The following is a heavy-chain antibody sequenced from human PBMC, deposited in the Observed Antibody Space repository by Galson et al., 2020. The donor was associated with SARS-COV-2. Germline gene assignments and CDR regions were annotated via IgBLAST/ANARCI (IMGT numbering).Heavy chain of an antibody. J-gene: IGHJ3*02. Sequence: SETLSLTCTVSGGSISSSSYYWGWIRQPPGKGLEWIGSIYYSGSTYYNPSLKSRVTISVDTSKNQFSLKLSSVTAADTAVYYCARLPYYYDSRYAFDIWCEGTMVTVSS. V-gene: IGHV4-39*01. CDR2: IYYSGST. CDR1: GGSISSSSYY. CDR3: ARLPYYYDSRYAFDI. D-gene: IGHD3-22*01.